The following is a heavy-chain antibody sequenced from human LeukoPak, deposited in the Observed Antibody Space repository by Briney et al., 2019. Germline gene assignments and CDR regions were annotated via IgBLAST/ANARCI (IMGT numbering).Heavy chain of an antibody. V-gene: IGHV4-39*01. CDR2: IYYSGST. Sequence: PSETLSLTCTVSGGSISSSSYYWGWIRQPPGKGLEWIGSIYYSGSTYYNPSLKSRVTISVDTSKNQFSLKLSSVTAADMAVYYCARHENYYDSSGTTGWFDPWGQGTLVTVSS. J-gene: IGHJ5*02. D-gene: IGHD3-22*01. CDR1: GGSISSSSYY. CDR3: ARHENYYDSSGTTGWFDP.